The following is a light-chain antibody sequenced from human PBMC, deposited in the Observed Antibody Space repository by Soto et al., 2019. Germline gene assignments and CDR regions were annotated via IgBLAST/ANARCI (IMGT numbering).Light chain of an antibody. J-gene: IGLJ3*02. V-gene: IGLV2-8*01. CDR3: SSFASTNTWV. CDR2: EVT. CDR1: SSDVGAYNY. Sequence: QSVLTQPPSASGSPGQSVTISCTGTSSDVGAYNYVSWYQQHAGKAPNLVIYEVTKRPSGVPDRFSGSKSANTASLTVSGLQAEDEADYYCSSFASTNTWVFGGGTKLTVL.